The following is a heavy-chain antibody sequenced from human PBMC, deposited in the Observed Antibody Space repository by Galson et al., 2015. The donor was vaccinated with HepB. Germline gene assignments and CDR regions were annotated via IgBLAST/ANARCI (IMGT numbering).Heavy chain of an antibody. CDR3: ARINYDILTGQGFPQPSYYFDY. V-gene: IGHV2-70*01. CDR1: GFSLSTSGMC. J-gene: IGHJ4*02. D-gene: IGHD3-9*01. CDR2: IDWDDDK. Sequence: PALVKPTQPLTLTCTFSGFSLSTSGMCVSWIRQPPGKALEWLALIDWDDDKYYSTSLKTRLTISKDTSKNQVVLTMTNMDPVDTATYYCARINYDILTGQGFPQPSYYFDYWGQGTLVTVSS.